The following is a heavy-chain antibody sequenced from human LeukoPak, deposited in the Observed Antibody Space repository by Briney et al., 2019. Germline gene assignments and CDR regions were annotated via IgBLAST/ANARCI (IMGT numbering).Heavy chain of an antibody. J-gene: IGHJ4*02. CDR1: GGSISSYY. D-gene: IGHD3-10*01. CDR2: IYYSGST. CDR3: AREGSYAGANYYGSGSHIDY. Sequence: SETLSLTCTVSGGSISSYYWSWIRQPAGKGLEWIGYIYYSGSTNYNPSLKRRVTISVDTSKNQFSLKLSSVTAADTAVYYCAREGSYAGANYYGSGSHIDYWGQGTLVTVSS. V-gene: IGHV4-59*12.